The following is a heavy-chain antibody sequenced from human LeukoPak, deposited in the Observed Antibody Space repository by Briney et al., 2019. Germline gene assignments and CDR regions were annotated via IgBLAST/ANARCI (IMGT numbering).Heavy chain of an antibody. CDR3: ARLTSSTWYGWVLNYFDF. CDR1: GFIFSSYE. CDR2: IKQDGSEK. V-gene: IGHV3-7*01. J-gene: IGHJ4*02. D-gene: IGHD6-13*01. Sequence: GGSLRLSCAASGFIFSSYEMNWVRQAPGKGLEWVANIKQDGSEKYYVDSVKGRFTISRDNGKNSLYLQLNSLRAEDTAVYYCARLTSSTWYGWVLNYFDFWGQGTLVTVSS.